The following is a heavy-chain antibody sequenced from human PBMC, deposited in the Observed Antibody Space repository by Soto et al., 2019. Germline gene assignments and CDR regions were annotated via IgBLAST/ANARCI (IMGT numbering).Heavy chain of an antibody. CDR3: SRDVSARDYYYNMDV. V-gene: IGHV3-9*01. Sequence: EVQLVESGGGLVQPGRSLRLSCAASGFTFDDYAMHWVRQAPGKGLEWVSGISWNSGSIAYADSVKGRFTISRDNARNTLYLQMNSLRAEDTALYYCSRDVSARDYYYNMDVWGQGTTVTVSS. J-gene: IGHJ6*02. D-gene: IGHD3-10*01. CDR2: ISWNSGSI. CDR1: GFTFDDYA.